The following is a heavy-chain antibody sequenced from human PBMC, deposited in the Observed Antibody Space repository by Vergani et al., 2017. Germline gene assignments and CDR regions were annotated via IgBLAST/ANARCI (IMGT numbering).Heavy chain of an antibody. CDR3: MRERAPFDAFDV. J-gene: IGHJ3*01. CDR2: IWSNGVNK. CDR1: GFTFTDYG. Sequence: QAQLVESGGGVVQPGSSLRLSCAASGFTFTDYGMHWVRQAPGKGLECVAVIWSNGVNKYYADSVRGRFTFSRDNSRYTLDLQMDSLRAEDTAVYHCMRERAPFDAFDVWGQGTMVTVSS. V-gene: IGHV3-33*01.